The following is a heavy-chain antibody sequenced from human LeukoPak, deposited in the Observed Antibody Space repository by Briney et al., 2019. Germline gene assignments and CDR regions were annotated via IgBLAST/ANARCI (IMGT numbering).Heavy chain of an antibody. J-gene: IGHJ3*02. V-gene: IGHV3-48*03. D-gene: IGHD1-26*01. CDR3: AKVEAGSDAFDI. CDR1: GFTFSSYE. Sequence: PGGSLRLSCAASGFTFSSYEMNWVRQAPGKGLEWVSYISSSGSTIYYADSVKGRFTISRDNAKNSLYLQMNSLRAEDTAVYYCAKVEAGSDAFDIWGQGTMVTVSS. CDR2: ISSSGSTI.